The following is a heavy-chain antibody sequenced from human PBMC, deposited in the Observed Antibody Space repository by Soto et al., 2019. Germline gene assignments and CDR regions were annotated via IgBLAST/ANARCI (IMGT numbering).Heavy chain of an antibody. Sequence: LRLSCAASGFTFDDYAMHWVRQAPGKGLEWVSGISWNSGSIGYADSVKGRFTISRDNAKNSLYLQMNSLRAEDTALYYCAKDIRSTIHYGMDVWGQGTTVTVSS. D-gene: IGHD2-2*01. CDR3: AKDIRSTIHYGMDV. V-gene: IGHV3-9*01. CDR1: GFTFDDYA. J-gene: IGHJ6*02. CDR2: ISWNSGSI.